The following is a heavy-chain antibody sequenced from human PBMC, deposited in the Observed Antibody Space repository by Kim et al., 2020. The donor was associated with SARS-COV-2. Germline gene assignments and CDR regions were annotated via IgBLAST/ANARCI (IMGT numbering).Heavy chain of an antibody. Sequence: NPSLKSRVTISVDTSKNQFSLKLSSVTPADTAVYFCARIEENYGDYKVIGYWGQGTLVTVSS. CDR3: ARIEENYGDYKVIGY. J-gene: IGHJ4*02. V-gene: IGHV4-39*01. D-gene: IGHD4-17*01.